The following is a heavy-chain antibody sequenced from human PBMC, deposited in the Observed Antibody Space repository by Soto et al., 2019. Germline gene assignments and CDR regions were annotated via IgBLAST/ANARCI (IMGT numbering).Heavy chain of an antibody. Sequence: SETLSLTCAVSGGSISSGGYSWSWIRQPPGKGLEWIGSFYYSGGTYYNPSLTSRVTISVDTSKNQFSLKLSSVTAADTAVYYCARRDQTAVPGLYYFDYWGQGTLVTVSS. CDR3: ARRDQTAVPGLYYFDY. CDR1: GGSISSGGYS. D-gene: IGHD6-19*01. J-gene: IGHJ4*02. CDR2: FYYSGGT. V-gene: IGHV4-30-2*03.